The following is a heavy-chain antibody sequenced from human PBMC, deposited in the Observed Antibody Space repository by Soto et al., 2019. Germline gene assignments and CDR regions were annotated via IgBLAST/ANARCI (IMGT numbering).Heavy chain of an antibody. V-gene: IGHV3-48*03. Sequence: GGSLRLSCAASGFTFSSYEMNWVRQAPGKGLEWVSYISSSGSTIYYADSVKGRFTISRDNAKNSLYLQMNSLRAEDTAVYYCARDHLSWNYVGPSDYWGQGTLVTVSS. CDR2: ISSSGSTI. CDR3: ARDHLSWNYVGPSDY. CDR1: GFTFSSYE. J-gene: IGHJ4*02. D-gene: IGHD1-7*01.